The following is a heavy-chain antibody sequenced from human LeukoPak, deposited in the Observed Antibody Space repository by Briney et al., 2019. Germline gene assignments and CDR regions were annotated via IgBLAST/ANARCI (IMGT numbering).Heavy chain of an antibody. D-gene: IGHD2-2*01. J-gene: IGHJ5*02. Sequence: SETLSLTCTVSGGSISSYYWSWIRQPPGKGLEWIGYIYYSGSTNYNPSLKSRVTISVDTSKNQFSLKLSSVTAADAAVYYCARSTSTRQLWFDPWGQGTLVTVSS. V-gene: IGHV4-59*01. CDR3: ARSTSTRQLWFDP. CDR2: IYYSGST. CDR1: GGSISSYY.